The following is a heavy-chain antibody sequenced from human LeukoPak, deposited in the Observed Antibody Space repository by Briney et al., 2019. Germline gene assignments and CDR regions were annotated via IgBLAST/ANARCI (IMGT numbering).Heavy chain of an antibody. V-gene: IGHV4-30-4*08. CDR1: GGSISSGDYY. Sequence: PSQTLSLTCTVSGGSISSGDYYWSWIRQPPGKGLEWIGYIYYSGSTYYNPSLKSRVTISVDTSKNQFSLKLSSETAADTAVYYCARSNIVGATSPFDYWGQGTLVTVSS. J-gene: IGHJ4*02. D-gene: IGHD1-26*01. CDR2: IYYSGST. CDR3: ARSNIVGATSPFDY.